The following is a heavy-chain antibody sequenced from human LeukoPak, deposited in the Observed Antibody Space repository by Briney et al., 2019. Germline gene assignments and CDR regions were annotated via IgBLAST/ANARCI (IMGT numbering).Heavy chain of an antibody. CDR1: AFTVSSNY. J-gene: IGHJ6*03. CDR3: ASGSGSYRTPYYYMDV. Sequence: PGRSLRLSCAASAFTVSSNYMSWVRQAPGNGLGWVSVIYSGGSTYFADSVKGRFTISRENSKNTLYLQMNGLRAEDTAVYYCASGSGSYRTPYYYMDVWGTETRVTVPS. D-gene: IGHD3-10*01. CDR2: IYSGGST. V-gene: IGHV3-53*01.